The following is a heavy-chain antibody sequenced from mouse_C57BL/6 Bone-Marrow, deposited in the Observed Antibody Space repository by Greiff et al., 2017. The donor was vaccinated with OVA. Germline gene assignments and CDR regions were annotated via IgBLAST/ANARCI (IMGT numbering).Heavy chain of an antibody. CDR3: ARWENLLLTVCYFDD. Sequence: VQLQQSGAELARPGASVKLSCKASGYTFTSYGISWVKQRTGQGLEWIGEIYPRSGNTYYNEKFKGKATLTADTSSSTAYMELRSLTSEDSAVYFCARWENLLLTVCYFDDWGQGTTLTVSS. D-gene: IGHD1-1*01. CDR1: GYTFTSYG. V-gene: IGHV1-81*01. J-gene: IGHJ2*01. CDR2: IYPRSGNT.